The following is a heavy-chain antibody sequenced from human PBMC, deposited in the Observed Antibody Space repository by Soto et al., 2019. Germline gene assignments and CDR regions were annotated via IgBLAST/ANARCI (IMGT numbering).Heavy chain of an antibody. CDR1: GFTFSSSW. V-gene: IGHV3-21*05. J-gene: IGHJ4*02. CDR2: ISSWGTHP. Sequence: GGSLRLSCVASGFTFSSSWMTWARQAPGKGLEWVANISSWGTHPTYADSVRGRFIISRDNAKASLSLQMKSLRADDSAVYYCARASDHWGQGTLVTVSS. CDR3: ARASDH.